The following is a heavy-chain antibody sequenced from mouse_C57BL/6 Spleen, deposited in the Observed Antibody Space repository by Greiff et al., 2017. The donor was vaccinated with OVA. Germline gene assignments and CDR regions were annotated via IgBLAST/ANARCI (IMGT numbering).Heavy chain of an antibody. D-gene: IGHD2-4*01. Sequence: DAGGGLVQPTGSLKLSCAASGFSFNTYAMNWVRQAPGKGLEWVARIRSKSNNYATYYADSVKDRFTISRDDSESMLYLQMNNLKTEDTAMYYCVREDYDAWFAYWGQGTLVTVSA. CDR3: VREDYDAWFAY. CDR1: GFSFNTYA. V-gene: IGHV10-1*01. CDR2: IRSKSNNYAT. J-gene: IGHJ3*01.